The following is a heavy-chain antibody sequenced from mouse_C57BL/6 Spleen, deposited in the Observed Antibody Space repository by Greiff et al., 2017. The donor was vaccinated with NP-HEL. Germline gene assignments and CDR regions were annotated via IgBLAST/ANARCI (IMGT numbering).Heavy chain of an antibody. CDR2: IWRGGST. CDR1: GFSLTSYG. V-gene: IGHV2-5*01. J-gene: IGHJ4*01. Sequence: VQLQQSGPGLVQPSQSLSITCTVSGFSLTSYGVHWVRQSPGKGLEWLGVIWRGGSTDYNAAFISRQSITKDNTKSQVFFKMNSLQADDTAIYYCAKACNYEGAMDYWGQGTSVTVSS. D-gene: IGHD2-1*01. CDR3: AKACNYEGAMDY.